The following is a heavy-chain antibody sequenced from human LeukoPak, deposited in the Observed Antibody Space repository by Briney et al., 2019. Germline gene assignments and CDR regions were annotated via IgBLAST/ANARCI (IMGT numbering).Heavy chain of an antibody. D-gene: IGHD6-19*01. Sequence: GGSLRLSCAASGFTFSSYAMSWVRQAPGKGLEWVSAISGSSGSAYYTDSVKGRFTISRDNSKNTLYLQMNSLRADDTAVYYCAKEGIAVAAYFDYWGQGTLVTVSS. CDR2: ISGSSGSA. CDR1: GFTFSSYA. CDR3: AKEGIAVAAYFDY. V-gene: IGHV3-23*01. J-gene: IGHJ4*02.